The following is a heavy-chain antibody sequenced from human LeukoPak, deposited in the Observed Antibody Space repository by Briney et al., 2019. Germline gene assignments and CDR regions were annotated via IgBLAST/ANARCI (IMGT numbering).Heavy chain of an antibody. CDR3: ARDRAAMVTAWFDP. Sequence: ASVTVSCTASGYTFTIYGISWVRQAPGQGLEWMGWISAYNGNTNYAQKLQGRVTMTTDTSTSTAYMELRSLRSDDTAVYYCARDRAAMVTAWFDPWGQGTLVTVSS. D-gene: IGHD5-18*01. V-gene: IGHV1-18*01. CDR1: GYTFTIYG. J-gene: IGHJ5*02. CDR2: ISAYNGNT.